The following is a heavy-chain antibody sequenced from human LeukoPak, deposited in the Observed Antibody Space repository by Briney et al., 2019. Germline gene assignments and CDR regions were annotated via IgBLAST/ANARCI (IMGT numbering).Heavy chain of an antibody. CDR1: GFTFSSYS. CDR2: ISSSSSYI. D-gene: IGHD1-26*01. CDR3: ARDMGELPAFDY. J-gene: IGHJ4*02. V-gene: IGHV3-21*01. Sequence: PGGSLRLSCAASGFTFSSYSMNWARQAPGKGLEWVSSISSSSSYIYYADSVKGRFTISRDNAKNSLYLQMNSLRAEDTAVYYCARDMGELPAFDYWGQGTLVTVSS.